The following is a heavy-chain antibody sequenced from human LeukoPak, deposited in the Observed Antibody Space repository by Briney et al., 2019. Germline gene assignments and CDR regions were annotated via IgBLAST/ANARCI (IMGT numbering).Heavy chain of an antibody. V-gene: IGHV3-30*18. CDR1: GFTFSSYG. J-gene: IGHJ4*02. Sequence: PGRSLRLPCAASGFTFSSYGMHWVRQAPGKGLEWVAVISYDGSNKYYADSVKGRFTISRDNSKNTLYLQMNSLRAEDTAVYYCAKDQRDDILTGYYDYYFDYWSQGTLVTVSS. CDR3: AKDQRDDILTGYYDYYFDY. D-gene: IGHD3-9*01. CDR2: ISYDGSNK.